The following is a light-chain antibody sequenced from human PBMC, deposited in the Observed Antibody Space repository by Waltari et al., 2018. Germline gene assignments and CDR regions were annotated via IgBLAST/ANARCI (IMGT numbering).Light chain of an antibody. J-gene: IGKJ4*01. Sequence: DIVMTQSPDSLAVSLGERAVFNCKSSQNLLYGPNKKNYLAWYQQKSGQPPTLIVYWASSRVSGVPDRFSASGSGTDFTLTISSLQAEDVAVYYCHQYYSAPLTFGGGTKVEIK. V-gene: IGKV4-1*01. CDR3: HQYYSAPLT. CDR1: QNLLYGPNKKNY. CDR2: WAS.